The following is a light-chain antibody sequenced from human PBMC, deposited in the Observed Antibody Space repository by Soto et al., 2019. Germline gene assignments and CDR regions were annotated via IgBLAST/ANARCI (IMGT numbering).Light chain of an antibody. CDR3: SSYTSNRAHYV. CDR1: SSDVGGYNY. CDR2: QVS. V-gene: IGLV2-14*01. J-gene: IGLJ1*01. Sequence: QSGLTPPASVSGSPGQSITISCTGTSSDVGGYNYVSWFQQHPGKPPKLLIYQVSHRPSGVSNRFSGSKSGSTASLTISGLQXGDEADYYCSSYTSNRAHYVLGSGTKVT.